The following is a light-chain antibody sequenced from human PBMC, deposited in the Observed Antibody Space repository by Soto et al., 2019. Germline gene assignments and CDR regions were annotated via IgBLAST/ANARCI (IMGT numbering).Light chain of an antibody. V-gene: IGKV1-5*03. CDR2: KAS. Sequence: DIQMTQSPSTLSASVGDRVTITCRASQTISSWLAWYQQKPGTAPQLLIYKASTLESGVPSRFSGSGSGTEFTLTISSLQPDDFATYYCQQYNNYSYTFGQGTKVDIK. CDR1: QTISSW. CDR3: QQYNNYSYT. J-gene: IGKJ2*01.